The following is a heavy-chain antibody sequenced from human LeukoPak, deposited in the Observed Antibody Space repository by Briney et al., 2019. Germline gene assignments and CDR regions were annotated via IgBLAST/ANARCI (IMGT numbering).Heavy chain of an antibody. V-gene: IGHV3-23*01. CDR2: ISGSGGST. J-gene: IGHJ6*02. CDR3: VKLDLQLAPPRGMDV. D-gene: IGHD6-13*01. CDR1: GFTFSSYA. Sequence: PGGSLRLSCAASGFTFSSYAMSWVRQAPGKGLEWVSAISGSGGSTYYADSVKGRFTISRDNSKNTLYLQMSSLRAEDTAVYYCVKLDLQLAPPRGMDVWGQGTTVTVSS.